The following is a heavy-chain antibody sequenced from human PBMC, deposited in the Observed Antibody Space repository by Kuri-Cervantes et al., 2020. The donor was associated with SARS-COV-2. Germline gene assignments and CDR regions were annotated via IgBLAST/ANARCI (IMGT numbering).Heavy chain of an antibody. CDR1: GFTFSSYA. CDR3: ARDDRAGHFDV. V-gene: IGHV3-23*01. J-gene: IGHJ3*01. D-gene: IGHD3-10*01. Sequence: GESLKISCAASGFTFSSYAMSWVRQAPGKGLEWVSDISGSGGRTYYADSVKGRFTISRDNAKNSLYLQMDSLSAEDTAVYYCARDDRAGHFDVWGQGTMVTVSS. CDR2: ISGSGGRT.